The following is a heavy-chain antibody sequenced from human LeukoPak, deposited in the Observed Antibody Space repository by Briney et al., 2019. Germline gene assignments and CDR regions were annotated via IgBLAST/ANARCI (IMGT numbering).Heavy chain of an antibody. D-gene: IGHD2-15*01. CDR1: GFTFSSYS. V-gene: IGHV3-48*01. J-gene: IGHJ5*02. Sequence: GGSLRLSCAASGFTFSSYSMNWVRQAPGKWLEWVSYISSSSSTIYYADSVKGRFTISRDNAKNSLYLQMNSLRAEDTAVYYCARAGAVVDNWFDPWGQGTLVTVSS. CDR2: ISSSSSTI. CDR3: ARAGAVVDNWFDP.